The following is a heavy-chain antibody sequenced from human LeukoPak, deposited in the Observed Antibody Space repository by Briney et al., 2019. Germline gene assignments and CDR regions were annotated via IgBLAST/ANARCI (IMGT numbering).Heavy chain of an antibody. Sequence: PGGSLRLSCAASGFTFSSYRMSWVRQAPGKGLEWVSAISGSGGSTYNEDSVKDRFTISRDNSMNTLYLQIDSLRAEDTAVYYCAKDTNWGSSGWFDPWGQGTLVTVSS. CDR3: AKDTNWGSSGWFDP. J-gene: IGHJ5*02. CDR1: GFTFSSYR. CDR2: ISGSGGST. D-gene: IGHD7-27*01. V-gene: IGHV3-23*01.